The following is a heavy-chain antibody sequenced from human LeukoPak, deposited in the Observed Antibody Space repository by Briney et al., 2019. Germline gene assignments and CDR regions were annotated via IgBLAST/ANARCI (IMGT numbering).Heavy chain of an antibody. Sequence: GGSLRLSCAASGFTFSSYAMSWVRQAPGKGLEWVSAISGSGGSTYYADSVEGRFTISRDNSKNTLYLQMNSLRAEDTAVYYCARVLNYDILTGYPLGAFDIWGQGTMVTVSS. D-gene: IGHD3-9*01. CDR2: ISGSGGST. V-gene: IGHV3-23*01. J-gene: IGHJ3*02. CDR3: ARVLNYDILTGYPLGAFDI. CDR1: GFTFSSYA.